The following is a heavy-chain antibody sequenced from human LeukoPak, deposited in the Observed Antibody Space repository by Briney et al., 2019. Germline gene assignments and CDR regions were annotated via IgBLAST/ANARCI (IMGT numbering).Heavy chain of an antibody. CDR1: GFTFSDYY. CDR2: ISSGGSTI. CDR3: ARTVATLRIDY. V-gene: IGHV3-11*01. Sequence: GGSLRLSCAASGFTFSDYYMSWIRQAPGKGLEWVSYISSGGSTIYYADSVKGRFTISRDNAKNSLYLQMNSLRAEDTAVYYCARTVATLRIDYWGQGTLVTVSS. D-gene: IGHD5-12*01. J-gene: IGHJ4*02.